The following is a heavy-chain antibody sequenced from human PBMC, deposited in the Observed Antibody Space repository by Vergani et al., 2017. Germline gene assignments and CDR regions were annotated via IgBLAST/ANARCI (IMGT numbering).Heavy chain of an antibody. CDR1: GYSISSGYY. J-gene: IGHJ2*01. V-gene: IGHV4-38-2*02. Sequence: QVQLQESGPGLVKPSETLSLTCTVSGYSISSGYYWGWIRQPPGKGLEWIGSIYNSGNGDSSSSLKSRVTISADTSKYQFSLRLTSVTAADTAVYYCASGKYYSDSTSHFRGRYFDVWGRGTLVTVPS. CDR3: ASGKYYSDSTSHFRGRYFDV. D-gene: IGHD3-16*01. CDR2: IYNSGNG.